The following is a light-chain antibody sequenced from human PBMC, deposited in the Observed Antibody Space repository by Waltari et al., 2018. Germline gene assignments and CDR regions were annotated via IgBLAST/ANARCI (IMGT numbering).Light chain of an antibody. CDR2: ALS. V-gene: IGLV2-14*03. J-gene: IGLJ2*01. CDR1: SSDVGEHNY. Sequence: QSALTQPAAVSGSPGQSSTIPRTGLSSDVGEHNYVFWYQRPPGNAPKRLHFALSNRPSGVPDRFSGSKSGNSASLTISGLQAEDEADYYCRSYTSSSSYVVFGGGTKLTVL. CDR3: RSYTSSSSYVV.